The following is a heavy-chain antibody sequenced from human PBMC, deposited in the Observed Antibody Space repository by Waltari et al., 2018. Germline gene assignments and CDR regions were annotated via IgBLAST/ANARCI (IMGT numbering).Heavy chain of an antibody. J-gene: IGHJ4*02. CDR2: ITHSVIS. CDR1: GASVSSRIHY. CDR3: ARHMTTVTTSSFDY. Sequence: QLQLQESGPGLVKPSETLSLTCTVSGASVSSRIHYWGWIRQSPGKGLEWIGSITHSVISYYNPSLSSRVTLLVDTSKNQFSLRVNSVTAADMALYYCARHMTTVTTSSFDYWGQGALVTVSS. D-gene: IGHD4-17*01. V-gene: IGHV4-39*07.